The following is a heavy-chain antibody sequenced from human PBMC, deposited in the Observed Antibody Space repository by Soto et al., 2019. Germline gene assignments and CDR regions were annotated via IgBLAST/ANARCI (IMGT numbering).Heavy chain of an antibody. CDR1: GYSFTSYW. V-gene: IGHV5-51*01. CDR2: IYPGDSDT. D-gene: IGHD6-25*01. Sequence: EVQLVQSGAEVKKPGESLKISCKGSGYSFTSYWIGWVRQMPGKGLEWMGSIYPGDSDTRYSPSFQGQVTNSADKYITTAKLEWSGLKASDSARSYCARKVNGGRGRAALGRWGQGSMVTVFS. CDR3: ARKVNGGRGRAALGR. J-gene: IGHJ4*02.